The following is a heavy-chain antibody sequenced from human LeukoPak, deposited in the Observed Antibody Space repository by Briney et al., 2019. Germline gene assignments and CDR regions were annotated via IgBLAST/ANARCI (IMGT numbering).Heavy chain of an antibody. CDR3: ARAGVWLPAV. CDR1: GASISSDKW. CDR2: INHSGNT. J-gene: IGHJ4*02. V-gene: IGHV4-4*02. D-gene: IGHD3-9*01. Sequence: PSETLSLTCAVSGASISSDKWWSWVRQPPGKGLEWIGEINHSGNTNYSPSLKRRVTMSTDKSKNEFSLRLTSVTAADTAVYYCARAGVWLPAVWGQGTLVTVSS.